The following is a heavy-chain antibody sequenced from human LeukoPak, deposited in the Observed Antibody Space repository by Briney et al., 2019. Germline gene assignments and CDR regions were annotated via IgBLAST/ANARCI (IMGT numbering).Heavy chain of an antibody. CDR3: AKNVVVKRYFDY. J-gene: IGHJ4*02. CDR1: GFTFSSYA. Sequence: PGGSLRLSCVASGFTFSSYAMSWVRQAPGKGLEWVSAISGSGGSTFYTDSVKGRFTISRDNSKNTLSLQMNSLRVEDTAIYYCAKNVVVKRYFDYWGQGTLITVSS. CDR2: ISGSGGST. V-gene: IGHV3-23*01. D-gene: IGHD2-15*01.